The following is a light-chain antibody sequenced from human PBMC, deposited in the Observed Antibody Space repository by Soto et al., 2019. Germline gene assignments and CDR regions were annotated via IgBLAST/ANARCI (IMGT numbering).Light chain of an antibody. V-gene: IGKV1-5*03. CDR3: QQPWT. CDR2: KAS. Sequence: DIQRPPSPPTLSAPVGYILPITCRASQRISTWLAWYQQKPGQPPKLLTYKASSLESGVPSRFSGSGSGTDFTLTISSLQPDDFAPHYCQQPWTCGQGTKGDIK. CDR1: QRISTW. J-gene: IGKJ1*01.